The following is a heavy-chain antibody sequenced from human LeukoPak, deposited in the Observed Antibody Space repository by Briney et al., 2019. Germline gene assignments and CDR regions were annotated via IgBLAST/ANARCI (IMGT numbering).Heavy chain of an antibody. V-gene: IGHV4-4*07. D-gene: IGHD3-22*01. J-gene: IGHJ3*02. CDR2: IYTSGST. Sequence: PSETLSLTCAVSGGSISSYYWSWIRQPPGKGLEWIGRIYTSGSTNYNPSLKSRVTMSVDTSKNQFSLKLSSVTAADTAVYYCARAADYYDSSGYYDFYAFDIWGQGTMVTVSS. CDR1: GGSISSYY. CDR3: ARAADYYDSSGYYDFYAFDI.